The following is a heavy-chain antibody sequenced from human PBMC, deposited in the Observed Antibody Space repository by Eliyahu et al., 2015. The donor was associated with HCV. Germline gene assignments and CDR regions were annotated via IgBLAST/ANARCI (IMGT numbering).Heavy chain of an antibody. J-gene: IGHJ5*01. D-gene: IGHD6-13*01. CDR2: IIPILGIA. V-gene: IGHV1-69*04. Sequence: QVQLVQPGAEVKKPGSSVKVSCKASGGTFSSYAXXWGRQAPGQGLEWMGRIIPILGIANYAQKFQGRVTITADKSTSTAYMELSSLRSEDTAVYYCARDQGYSSSWNLLTGSGGFDFWGQGTLVTVSS. CDR3: ARDQGYSSSWNLLTGSGGFDF. CDR1: GGTFSSYA.